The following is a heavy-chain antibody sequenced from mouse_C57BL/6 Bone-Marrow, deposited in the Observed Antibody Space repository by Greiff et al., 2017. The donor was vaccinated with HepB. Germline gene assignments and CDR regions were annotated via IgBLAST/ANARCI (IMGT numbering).Heavy chain of an antibody. J-gene: IGHJ1*03. CDR2: ISNGGGST. CDR1: GFTFSDYY. CDR3: ARRRSGYYYGSSPYFDV. V-gene: IGHV5-12*01. D-gene: IGHD1-1*01. Sequence: EVMLVESGGGLVQPGGSLKLSCAASGFTFSDYYMYWVRQTPEKRLEWVAYISNGGGSTYYPDTVKGRFTISRDNAKNTLYLQMSRLKSEDTAMYYCARRRSGYYYGSSPYFDVWGTGTTVTVSS.